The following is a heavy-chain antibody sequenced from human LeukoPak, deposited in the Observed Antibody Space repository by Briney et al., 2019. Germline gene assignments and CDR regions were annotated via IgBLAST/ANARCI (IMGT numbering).Heavy chain of an antibody. CDR1: GGSIIGYY. V-gene: IGHV4-59*01. D-gene: IGHD6-6*01. CDR3: ARVDYTTSSPYLLPDS. J-gene: IGHJ4*02. CDR2: IYYGGST. Sequence: SETLSLTCTVYGGSIIGYYWSWIRQPPGKGLEWIGYIYYGGSTNYNPSLKSRVTISVDTSKNQLSLRLTSMTAADTAVYYCARVDYTTSSPYLLPDSWGQGTLVTVSS.